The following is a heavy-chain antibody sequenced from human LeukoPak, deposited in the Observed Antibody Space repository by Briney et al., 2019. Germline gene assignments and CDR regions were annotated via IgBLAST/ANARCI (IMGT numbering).Heavy chain of an antibody. CDR2: IIPIFGTA. CDR1: GGTFSSYA. J-gene: IGHJ6*03. D-gene: IGHD6-19*01. Sequence: ASVKVSCKASGGTFSSYAISWVRQAPGQGLEWMGGIIPIFGTANYAQKFQGRVTITTDESTSTAYMELSSLRSEDTAVYYCARPDSSGWFMGVWGKGTTVTVSS. V-gene: IGHV1-69*05. CDR3: ARPDSSGWFMGV.